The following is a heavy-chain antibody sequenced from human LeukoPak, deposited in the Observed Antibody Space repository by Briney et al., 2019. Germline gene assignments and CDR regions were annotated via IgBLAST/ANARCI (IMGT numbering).Heavy chain of an antibody. Sequence: ASVKVSCKTSGYTFTDYYMHWVRQAPGQGLEWMGWINPNSGGTNYAQKFQGRVTMTRDTSNNTAYMELSMLRSDDTAVYYCARSLPPTGYNRLDYWGQGTLVTVSS. V-gene: IGHV1-2*02. CDR2: INPNSGGT. CDR3: ARSLPPTGYNRLDY. CDR1: GYTFTDYY. J-gene: IGHJ4*02. D-gene: IGHD3-9*01.